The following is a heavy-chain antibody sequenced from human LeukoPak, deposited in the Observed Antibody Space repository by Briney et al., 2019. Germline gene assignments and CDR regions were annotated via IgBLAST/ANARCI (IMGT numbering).Heavy chain of an antibody. J-gene: IGHJ6*02. CDR3: ARDQIPHMYSSGWYFYYYGMDV. D-gene: IGHD6-19*01. Sequence: AGGSLRLSCAASGFTFSSYSMNWVRQAPGKGLEWVSYISSSSSTIYYADSVKGRFTISRDNAKNSLYLQMNSLRAEDTAVYYCARDQIPHMYSSGWYFYYYGMDVWGQGTTVTVSS. CDR1: GFTFSSYS. V-gene: IGHV3-48*04. CDR2: ISSSSSTI.